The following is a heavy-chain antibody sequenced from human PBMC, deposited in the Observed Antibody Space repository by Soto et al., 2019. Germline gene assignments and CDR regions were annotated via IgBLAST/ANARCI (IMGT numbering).Heavy chain of an antibody. Sequence: GASVKVSCKASGDSFTNYYIHWVRLAPGQGLRWMGIINPSDDSTTYAQNFHGRVTMTRDTSTRTVYMELSSLRSDDTAVYYCARGDYYESRGYKNAFDVWGQGTMVTVSS. D-gene: IGHD3-22*01. J-gene: IGHJ3*01. CDR1: GDSFTNYY. V-gene: IGHV1-46*01. CDR3: ARGDYYESRGYKNAFDV. CDR2: INPSDDST.